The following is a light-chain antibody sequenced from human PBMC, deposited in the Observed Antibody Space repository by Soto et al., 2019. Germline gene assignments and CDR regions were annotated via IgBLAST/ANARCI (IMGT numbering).Light chain of an antibody. CDR2: DAS. J-gene: IGKJ2*01. V-gene: IGKV1-5*01. CDR1: QSIDTW. CDR3: QQYSNYQFA. Sequence: DIQMTQSPSTLSGSVGDIVIITCRASQSIDTWLAWCQQKPGKAPKLLIYDASTLESGVPSRFSGTWSGTEFTLTIGNLQAEDVAIYYCQQYSNYQFAFGQGTKVDIK.